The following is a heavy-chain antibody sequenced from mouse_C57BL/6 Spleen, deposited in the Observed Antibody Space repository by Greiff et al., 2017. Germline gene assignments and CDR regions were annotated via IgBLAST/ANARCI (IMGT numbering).Heavy chain of an antibody. CDR3: TESTMITTAYFDY. Sequence: VKLVESGAELVRPGASVTLSCKASGYTFTDYEMHWVKQTPVHGLEWIGAIDPETGGTAYNQKFKGKAILTADKSSSTAYMELRSLTSEDSAVYYCTESTMITTAYFDYWGQGTTLTVSS. D-gene: IGHD2-4*01. J-gene: IGHJ2*01. CDR2: IDPETGGT. V-gene: IGHV1-15*01. CDR1: GYTFTDYE.